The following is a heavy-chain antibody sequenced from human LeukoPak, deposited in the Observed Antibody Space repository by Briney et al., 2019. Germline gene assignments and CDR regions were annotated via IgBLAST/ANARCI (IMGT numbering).Heavy chain of an antibody. D-gene: IGHD4-23*01. Sequence: SETLSLTCAVSGGSISSTSYYWGWIRQPPGKGLEWIGYIYYSGSTYSNPSLESRVTISVDTSKTQFSLKLASVTAADTAVYYCARLLDRYGGQYFFDSWGRGTLVTVSS. J-gene: IGHJ4*02. CDR2: IYYSGST. CDR3: ARLLDRYGGQYFFDS. CDR1: GGSISSTSYY. V-gene: IGHV4-39*01.